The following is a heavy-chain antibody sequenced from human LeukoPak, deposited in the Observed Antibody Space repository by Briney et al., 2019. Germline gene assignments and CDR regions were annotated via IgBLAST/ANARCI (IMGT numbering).Heavy chain of an antibody. D-gene: IGHD6-13*01. CDR1: GDSVSSNSVA. CDR2: TYCRSKWYN. J-gene: IGHJ4*02. V-gene: IGHV6-1*01. Sequence: SQTLSLTCAISGDSVSSNSVAWNWIRQSPSRGLEWLGRTYCRSKWYNDYAVSVKSRITIDADTSKNQFSLHLNSVTPEDTAVYYCARVVSSPWFLDYWGQGILVTVSS. CDR3: ARVVSSPWFLDY.